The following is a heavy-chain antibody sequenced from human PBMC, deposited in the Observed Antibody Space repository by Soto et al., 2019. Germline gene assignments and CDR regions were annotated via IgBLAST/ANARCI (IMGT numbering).Heavy chain of an antibody. V-gene: IGHV4-31*03. CDR2: IYYSGST. J-gene: IGHJ5*02. CDR3: ARDREEYCAGDCYHWFDR. Sequence: LSLTCTVSGASISSGGYYWSWIRQHPGKGLEWIGYIYYSGSTHYNPSLESRVTISVDTSKSQFSLKLSSVTAADTAVYYCARDREEYCAGDCYHWFDRWGQGSLVTVSS. D-gene: IGHD2-21*02. CDR1: GASISSGGYY.